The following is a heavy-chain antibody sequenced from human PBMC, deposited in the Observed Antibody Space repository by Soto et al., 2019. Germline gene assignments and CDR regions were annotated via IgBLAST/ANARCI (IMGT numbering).Heavy chain of an antibody. Sequence: SETLSLTCTVSGGSISRYYWSWIRQPPGKGLEWIGYIYYSGSTNYNPSLKSRVTISVDTSKNQFSLKLSSVTAADTAVYYCARDTIAAAGTAIEAFDIWGQGTMVTVSS. J-gene: IGHJ3*02. CDR1: GGSISRYY. CDR3: ARDTIAAAGTAIEAFDI. V-gene: IGHV4-59*01. D-gene: IGHD6-13*01. CDR2: IYYSGST.